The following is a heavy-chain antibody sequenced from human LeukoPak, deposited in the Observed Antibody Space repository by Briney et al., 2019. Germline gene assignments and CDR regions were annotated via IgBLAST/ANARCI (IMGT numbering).Heavy chain of an antibody. CDR2: IIPIFGTA. V-gene: IGHV1-69*13. CDR3: ARESDGEQVVPAAMPLDP. J-gene: IGHJ5*02. CDR1: GGTFSSYA. Sequence: SVKVSCKASGGTFSSYAISWVRQAPGQGLEWMGGIIPIFGTANYAQKFQGRVTITADESTSTAYMELSSLRSEDTAVYYCARESDGEQVVPAAMPLDPWGQGTLVTVSS. D-gene: IGHD2-2*01.